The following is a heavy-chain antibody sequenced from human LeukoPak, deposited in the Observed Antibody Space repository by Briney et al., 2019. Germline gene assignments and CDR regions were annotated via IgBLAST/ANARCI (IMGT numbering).Heavy chain of an antibody. V-gene: IGHV3-7*01. D-gene: IGHD2-21*02. CDR3: ARSRGSDDYYYYYMDV. CDR1: GFTFSSYW. Sequence: PGGSLRLSCAASGFTFSSYWMNWVRQAPGMGLEWVAKIKQDGSEKYYVDSVKGRFTISRDNAKNSLYLQMNTLRAEDTALYYCARSRGSDDYYYYYMDVWGKGTTVTVSS. CDR2: IKQDGSEK. J-gene: IGHJ6*03.